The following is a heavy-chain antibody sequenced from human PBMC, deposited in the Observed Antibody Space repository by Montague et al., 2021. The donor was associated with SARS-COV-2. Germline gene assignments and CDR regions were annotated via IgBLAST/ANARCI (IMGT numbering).Heavy chain of an antibody. V-gene: IGHV4-4*02. D-gene: IGHD6-19*01. CDR3: ARTGYSSGWHSFVY. CDR1: GGSISGINW. J-gene: IGHJ4*02. Sequence: SETLSLTCVVSGGSISGINWWSWVRQPPGKGLEWIGEIYHSGSNNYNPSLKSRDIISVDKSKNQFSLKLSSVTAADTAVYYCARTGYSSGWHSFVYWGQGTLVTVSS. CDR2: IYHSGSN.